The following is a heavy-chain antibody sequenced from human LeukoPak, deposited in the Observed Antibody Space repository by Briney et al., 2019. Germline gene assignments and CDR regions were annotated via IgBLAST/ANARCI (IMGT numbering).Heavy chain of an antibody. Sequence: SQTLSLTCDISGDSVSSDSAAWNWIRQSPSRGLEWLGRTYYRSKWYNEYAVSVKSRITIKPDTSKNRFSLHLNSATPEDTAVYYCARGWRSNYYFDLWGRGTLVTVSS. CDR2: TYYRSKWYN. J-gene: IGHJ2*01. D-gene: IGHD1-7*01. CDR1: GDSVSSDSAA. V-gene: IGHV6-1*01. CDR3: ARGWRSNYYFDL.